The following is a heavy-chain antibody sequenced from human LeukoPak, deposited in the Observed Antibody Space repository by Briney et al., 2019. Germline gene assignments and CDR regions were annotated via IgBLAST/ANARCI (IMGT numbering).Heavy chain of an antibody. CDR1: GFTVSSNY. CDR3: AKVYCSGGSCYPGYYYDSSGYYVFDY. D-gene: IGHD3-22*01. V-gene: IGHV3-53*01. Sequence: PGGSLRLSCAASGFTVSSNYMSWVRQAPGKGLEWVSVIYSGGSTYYADSVKGRFTISRDNSKNTLYLQMNSLRAEDTAVYYCAKVYCSGGSCYPGYYYDSSGYYVFDYWGQGTLVTVSS. J-gene: IGHJ4*02. CDR2: IYSGGST.